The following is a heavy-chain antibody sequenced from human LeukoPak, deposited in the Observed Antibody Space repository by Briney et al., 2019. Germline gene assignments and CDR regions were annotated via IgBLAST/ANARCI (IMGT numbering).Heavy chain of an antibody. CDR1: GFTFSDYY. CDR3: APRLTVTTLNWFDP. Sequence: GGSLRLSCAASGFTFSDYYMTWIRQAPGKGLEWVSYINSSGSTIYYADSVKGRFTISRDNSKNTLYLQMNSLRAEDTAVYYCAPRLTVTTLNWFDPWGQGTLVTVSS. V-gene: IGHV3-11*01. CDR2: INSSGSTI. J-gene: IGHJ5*02. D-gene: IGHD4-17*01.